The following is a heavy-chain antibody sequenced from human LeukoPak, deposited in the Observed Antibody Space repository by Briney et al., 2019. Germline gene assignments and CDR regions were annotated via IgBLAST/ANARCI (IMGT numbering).Heavy chain of an antibody. CDR3: ARRNAMDV. CDR2: INRDGSER. Sequence: GGSLRLSCAASGFTFSNYWMTWVRQAPGKGLEWVANINRDGSERYYVDSAKGRFTISRDDAKSSLYLQMNSLRAEDTAVYYCARRNAMDVWGQGTTVIVFS. V-gene: IGHV3-7*03. J-gene: IGHJ6*02. CDR1: GFTFSNYW.